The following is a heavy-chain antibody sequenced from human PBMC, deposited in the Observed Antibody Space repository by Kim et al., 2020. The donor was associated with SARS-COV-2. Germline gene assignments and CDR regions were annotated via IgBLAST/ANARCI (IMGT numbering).Heavy chain of an antibody. D-gene: IGHD6-13*01. CDR3: ARRPYYSSSWFDP. V-gene: IGHV5-51*01. Sequence: YSPSFQGQVTISADKSISTAYLQWSSLKASDTAMYYCARRPYYSSSWFDPWGQGTLVTVSS. J-gene: IGHJ5*02.